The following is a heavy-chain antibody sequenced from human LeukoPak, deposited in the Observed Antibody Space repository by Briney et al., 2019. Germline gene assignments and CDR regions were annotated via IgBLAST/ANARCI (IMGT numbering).Heavy chain of an antibody. CDR2: IYPGDSET. CDR1: GYIFTNHW. D-gene: IGHD2-2*01. Sequence: GESLRISCKGSGYIFTNHWIGWVRHVPGKGLEWMGIIYPGDSETKYSPSFQGQVTISADKSINTAYLQWSRLKASDSGMYYCVRRPYSSTWSNWFDPRGQGALVTVSS. CDR3: VRRPYSSTWSNWFDP. J-gene: IGHJ5*02. V-gene: IGHV5-51*01.